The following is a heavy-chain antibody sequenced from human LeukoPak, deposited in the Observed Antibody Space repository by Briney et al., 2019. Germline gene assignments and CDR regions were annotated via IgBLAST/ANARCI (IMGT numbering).Heavy chain of an antibody. CDR1: GFAFRNYW. D-gene: IGHD1-26*01. CDR2: INQDGSVK. V-gene: IGHV3-7*03. Sequence: PGGSLRLSCAASGFAFRNYWMSWVRQAPGKGLEWVANINQDGSVKYYVDSVKGRFTISRDNAKNSLYLQMNSLRAEDTAVYYCARSVGATMRKNLYFDYWGQGTLVTVSS. CDR3: ARSVGATMRKNLYFDY. J-gene: IGHJ4*02.